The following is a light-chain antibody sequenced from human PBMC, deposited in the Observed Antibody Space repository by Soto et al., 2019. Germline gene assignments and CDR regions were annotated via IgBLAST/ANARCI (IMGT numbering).Light chain of an antibody. CDR2: GTS. Sequence: EIGLTQSPGTLSLSPGERATLSCRASQKINTSYLAWYQQKPGQAPRLLISGTSIRATGIPDRFSGSGSGTDFTLTISRLESEDFAVYFCQQYGPSRTFGQGTKVDI. CDR1: QKINTSY. J-gene: IGKJ1*01. V-gene: IGKV3-20*01. CDR3: QQYGPSRT.